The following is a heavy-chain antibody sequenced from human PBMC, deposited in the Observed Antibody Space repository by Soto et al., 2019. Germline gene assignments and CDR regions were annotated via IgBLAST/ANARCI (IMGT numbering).Heavy chain of an antibody. Sequence: EVQLVESGGGLVQPGRSLRLSCAASGCTFDDYAMHWVRQAPGKGLEWVSGISWNSGSIGYADSVKGRFTISRDNAKNSLYLHMNSLRAEDTALYYCAKEIGGYDHDAFDIWGQGTMATVSS. J-gene: IGHJ3*02. CDR1: GCTFDDYA. CDR3: AKEIGGYDHDAFDI. V-gene: IGHV3-9*01. CDR2: ISWNSGSI. D-gene: IGHD5-12*01.